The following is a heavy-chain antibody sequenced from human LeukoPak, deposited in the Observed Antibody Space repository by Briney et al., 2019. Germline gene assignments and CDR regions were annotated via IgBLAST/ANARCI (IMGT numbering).Heavy chain of an antibody. CDR1: GDSMTRGGYY. V-gene: IGHV4-31*03. D-gene: IGHD3/OR15-3a*01. CDR2: IYHSGTT. CDR3: ARAVDFRNYFDY. J-gene: IGHJ4*02. Sequence: PSETLSLTCTVSGDSMTRGGYYWSWVRQPPGKALEWVAFIYHSGTTFYNPSLESRTTLSVDTSQNQFSLKLTSVTAADTAVYYCARAVDFRNYFDYWGQGNLVTVSS.